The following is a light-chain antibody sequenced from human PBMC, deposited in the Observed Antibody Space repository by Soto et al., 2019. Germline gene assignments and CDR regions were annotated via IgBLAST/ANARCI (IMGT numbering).Light chain of an antibody. CDR1: QSVSSSY. Sequence: EIVLTQSPGTLSLSRGERATLSCRASQSVSSSYLAWYQQKPGQAPRLLIYGASSRATGIPDRFSGGGSGTDFTLPTSRLEPADFAVYYCQQYGSSPPYTFGQGTKLEIK. CDR3: QQYGSSPPYT. J-gene: IGKJ2*01. V-gene: IGKV3-20*01. CDR2: GAS.